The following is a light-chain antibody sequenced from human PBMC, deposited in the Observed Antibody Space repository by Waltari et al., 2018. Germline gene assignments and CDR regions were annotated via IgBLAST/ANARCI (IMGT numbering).Light chain of an antibody. Sequence: QSVLTQPPSSSGVPGQRVTISCSGSSSKLGGNFIFCDQPPPATAPKLLSFGNKRRPSRVPARSSGSMSGTSASLAISGLLSEDEADYDCASWDDSLSEYVFGTGTKVTVL. J-gene: IGLJ1*01. CDR3: ASWDDSLSEYV. CDR1: SSKLGGNF. CDR2: GNK. V-gene: IGLV1-47*01.